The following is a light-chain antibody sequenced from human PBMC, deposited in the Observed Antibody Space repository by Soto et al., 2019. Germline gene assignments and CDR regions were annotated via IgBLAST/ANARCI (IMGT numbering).Light chain of an antibody. Sequence: DIQMTQSPSTVSASVGDRVTITCRASQNINTWLAWYQQKPGKAPKLLIYKASSLESGVPSRFSGSGSGTEFTLTISSLQPDDFATYYCQQYNSYSRTFGQGTKVDIK. CDR1: QNINTW. J-gene: IGKJ1*01. CDR2: KAS. CDR3: QQYNSYSRT. V-gene: IGKV1-5*03.